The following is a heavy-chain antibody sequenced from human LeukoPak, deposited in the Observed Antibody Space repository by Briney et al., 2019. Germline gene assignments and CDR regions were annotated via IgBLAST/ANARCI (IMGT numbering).Heavy chain of an antibody. V-gene: IGHV4-59*08. CDR2: IYYSGTT. CDR1: GGSISNYY. Sequence: SETLSLTCTVSGGSISNYYWSWIRQPPAKGLEWMGYIYYSGTTNSNPSLKSRVTMSIDTATNQFSLKMRSVTAADTAVYYCARSAYSSGFYYFDFWGQGALVTVSS. CDR3: ARSAYSSGFYYFDF. D-gene: IGHD3-22*01. J-gene: IGHJ4*02.